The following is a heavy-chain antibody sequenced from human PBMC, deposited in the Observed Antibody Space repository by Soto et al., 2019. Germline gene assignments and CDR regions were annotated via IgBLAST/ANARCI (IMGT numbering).Heavy chain of an antibody. V-gene: IGHV4-59*01. CDR3: ARERFSSSWDYFDY. J-gene: IGHJ4*02. Sequence: SETLSLTCTVSGGSISSYYWSWIRQPPGKGLEWIGYIYYSGSTNYNPSLKSRVTISVDTSKNQFSLKLSSVTAADTAVYYCARERFSSSWDYFDYWGQGTLVTVSS. CDR1: GGSISSYY. CDR2: IYYSGST. D-gene: IGHD3-3*01.